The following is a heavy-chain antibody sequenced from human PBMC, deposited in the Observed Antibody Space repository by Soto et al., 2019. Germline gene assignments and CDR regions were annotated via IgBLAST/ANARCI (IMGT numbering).Heavy chain of an antibody. CDR1: GFTFSSYS. CDR3: AREEAYYMDV. Sequence: EVQLVESGGGLVKPGGSLSLSCAASGFTFSSYSMNWVRQAPGKGLEWVSSISSSSSYIYYADSVKGRFTISRDNAKNSLYLQMNSLRAEDTAVYYCAREEAYYMDVWGKGTTVTVSS. V-gene: IGHV3-21*01. CDR2: ISSSSSYI. J-gene: IGHJ6*03.